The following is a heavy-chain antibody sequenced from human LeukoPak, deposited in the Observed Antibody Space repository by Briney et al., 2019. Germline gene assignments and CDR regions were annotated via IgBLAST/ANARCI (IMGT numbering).Heavy chain of an antibody. CDR2: IKQDGSEK. CDR1: GFTFSSYW. V-gene: IGHV3-7*04. J-gene: IGHJ4*02. D-gene: IGHD4-23*01. CDR3: ARGATAVTRHLDY. Sequence: GGSLRLSCAASGFTFSSYWMSWVRQAPGKGLEWVANIKQDGSEKYYVDSVKGRFTISRDNAKNSLYLQMNSLRAEDTAVYYCARGATAVTRHLDYWGQGTLVTVSS.